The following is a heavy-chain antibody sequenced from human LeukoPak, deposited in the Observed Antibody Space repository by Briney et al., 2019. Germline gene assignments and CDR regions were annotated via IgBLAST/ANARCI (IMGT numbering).Heavy chain of an antibody. CDR2: ISGSGGSGT. CDR1: GFTFSNYA. D-gene: IGHD1-26*01. V-gene: IGHV3-23*01. J-gene: IGHJ6*03. CDR3: ARGLILGSGSSHYYYMDV. Sequence: GGSLRLSCAASGFTFSNYAMSWVRQAPGKGLEWVSGISGSGGSGTYYADSVKGRFTISRDNSKNTLYVHVNSLRGEDTAVYYCARGLILGSGSSHYYYMDVWGKGTTVTVSS.